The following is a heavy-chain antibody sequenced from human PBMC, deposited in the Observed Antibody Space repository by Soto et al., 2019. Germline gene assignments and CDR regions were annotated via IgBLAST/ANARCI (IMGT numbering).Heavy chain of an antibody. V-gene: IGHV1-18*01. CDR1: GYTFTSYG. CDR3: ARDYIGYSSSSSYYYYGMDV. D-gene: IGHD6-6*01. J-gene: IGHJ6*02. CDR2: ISAYNGNT. Sequence: ASVKVSCKVSGYTFTSYGISWVRQAPGQGLEWMGWISAYNGNTNYAQKLQGRVTMTTDTSTSTAYMELRSLRSDDTAVYYCARDYIGYSSSSSYYYYGMDVWGQGTTVTVSS.